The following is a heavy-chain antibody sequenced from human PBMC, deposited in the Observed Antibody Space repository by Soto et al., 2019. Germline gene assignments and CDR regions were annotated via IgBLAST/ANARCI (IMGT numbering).Heavy chain of an antibody. J-gene: IGHJ4*02. CDR1: GFTFSSYA. CDR2: ISGSGGST. CDR3: AKITMIVACSQAISFDY. Sequence: EVQLLESGGGLVQPGGSLRLSCAASGFTFSSYAMSWVRQAPGKGLEWVSAISGSGGSTYYADSVKGRFTISRDNSKNTLYLQMNSLRAEDTAVYHCAKITMIVACSQAISFDYWGQGTLVTVSS. V-gene: IGHV3-23*01. D-gene: IGHD3-22*01.